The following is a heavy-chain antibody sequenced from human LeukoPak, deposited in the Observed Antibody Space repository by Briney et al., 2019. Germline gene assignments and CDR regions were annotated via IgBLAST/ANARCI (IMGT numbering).Heavy chain of an antibody. V-gene: IGHV5-51*01. CDR1: GYSFTTYW. CDR3: ARQGYSGTYNWFDP. J-gene: IGHJ5*02. CDR2: IYPGDSDT. D-gene: IGHD1-26*01. Sequence: GAALQISCKGSGYSFTTYWIGWVRQMPGKGLEWMGIIYPGDSDTRYSPSFQGQVTISADKSISTAYLQWSSLKASDTAMYYCARQGYSGTYNWFDPWGQGTLVTVSS.